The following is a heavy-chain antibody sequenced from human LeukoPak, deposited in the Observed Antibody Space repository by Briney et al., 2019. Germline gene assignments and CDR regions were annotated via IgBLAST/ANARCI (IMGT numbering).Heavy chain of an antibody. CDR3: ARVLSWRLCLHY. Sequence: ASVKVSCKASGYTFTSYGISWVRQAPGQGLEWMGIINPSGGSTSYAQKFQGRVTMTRDTSTSTVYMELSSLRSEDTAVYYCARVLSWRLCLHYWGQGTLVTVSS. J-gene: IGHJ4*02. CDR2: INPSGGST. CDR1: GYTFTSYG. D-gene: IGHD6-13*01. V-gene: IGHV1-46*01.